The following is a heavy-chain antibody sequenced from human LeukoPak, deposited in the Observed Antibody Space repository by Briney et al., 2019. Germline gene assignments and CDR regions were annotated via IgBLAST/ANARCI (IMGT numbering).Heavy chain of an antibody. CDR2: IYHSGST. J-gene: IGHJ3*02. CDR1: GGSLSSGGYY. Sequence: PSETLSPTCPVSGGSLSSGGYYWSWIPQPPGEGPEWIGYIYHSGSTYYNPSLKSRVTISVDRSKNQFSLKLSSVTAADTAVYYCARDLQGAFDIWGQGTMVTVSS. V-gene: IGHV4-30-2*01. CDR3: ARDLQGAFDI.